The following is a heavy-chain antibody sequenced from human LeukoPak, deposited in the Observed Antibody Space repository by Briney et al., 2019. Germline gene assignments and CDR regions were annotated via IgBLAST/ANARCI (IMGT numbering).Heavy chain of an antibody. D-gene: IGHD6-19*01. CDR1: GGTFSSYA. Sequence: ASVKVSCKASGGTFSSYAISWVRQAPGQGLEWMGGIIPMFGTAKYAQKFQGRVTITADESTSTAYMELRSLRSDDTAVYYCARGGAVAGTGGYYYGMDVWGQGTTVTVSS. CDR3: ARGGAVAGTGGYYYGMDV. V-gene: IGHV1-69*13. CDR2: IIPMFGTA. J-gene: IGHJ6*02.